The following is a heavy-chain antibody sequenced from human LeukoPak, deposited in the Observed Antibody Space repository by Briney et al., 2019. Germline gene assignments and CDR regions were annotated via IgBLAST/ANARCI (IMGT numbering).Heavy chain of an antibody. CDR2: IYHRDNT. J-gene: IGHJ4*02. CDR1: GASIDYIY. V-gene: IGHV4-59*01. Sequence: SETLSLTCTVSGASIDYIYWSWVREPPGKGPEWIGYIYHRDNTNYNPSLESRVTISLDTSRSQFSLKLRSVTAADTAVYYCADTHSDFWSAYLGSWGQGTLVTVSS. CDR3: ADTHSDFWSAYLGS. D-gene: IGHD3-3*01.